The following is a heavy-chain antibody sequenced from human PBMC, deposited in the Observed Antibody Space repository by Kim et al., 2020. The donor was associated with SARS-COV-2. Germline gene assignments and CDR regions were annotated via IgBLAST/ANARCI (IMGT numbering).Heavy chain of an antibody. Sequence: GGSLRLSCAASGFTFSNYAMSWVCQAPGKGLEWVSTISGSGGSTYYADSVKGRFTVSRDNSKNTLYLQMNSLRADDTAVYYCAKGFRYSSSWDFDYWGQGTLVTVSS. D-gene: IGHD6-13*01. CDR2: ISGSGGST. CDR1: GFTFSNYA. J-gene: IGHJ4*02. CDR3: AKGFRYSSSWDFDY. V-gene: IGHV3-23*01.